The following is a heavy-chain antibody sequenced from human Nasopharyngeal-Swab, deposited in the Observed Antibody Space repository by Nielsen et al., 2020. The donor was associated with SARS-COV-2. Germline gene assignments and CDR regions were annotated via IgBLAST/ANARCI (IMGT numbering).Heavy chain of an antibody. D-gene: IGHD4-17*01. CDR3: AKDIKGYGDYVGYYYYGMDV. CDR2: IDNDGRRT. Sequence: GESLKISCAASGFSFSTYWMDWVRQAPGKGPEWVSRIDNDGRRTFYADLVKGRFTISRDNAKNSLYLQMNSLRAEDTALYYCAKDIKGYGDYVGYYYYGMDVWGQGTTVTVSS. J-gene: IGHJ6*02. CDR1: GFSFSTYW. V-gene: IGHV3-74*01.